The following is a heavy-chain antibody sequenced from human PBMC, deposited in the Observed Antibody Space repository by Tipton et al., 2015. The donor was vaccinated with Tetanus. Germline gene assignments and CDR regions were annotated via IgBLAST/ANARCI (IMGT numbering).Heavy chain of an antibody. J-gene: IGHJ5*02. CDR3: ARVSQYCTNGVCYRWFDP. CDR1: GYTFTGYY. CDR2: INPNSGGT. D-gene: IGHD2-8*01. Sequence: QSGPEVKKPGASVKVSCKASGYTFTGYYMHWVRQAPGQGLEWMGWINPNSGGTNYAQKFQGRVTMTRDTSISTAYMELSRLRSDDTAVYYCARVSQYCTNGVCYRWFDPWGQGTLVTVSS. V-gene: IGHV1-2*02.